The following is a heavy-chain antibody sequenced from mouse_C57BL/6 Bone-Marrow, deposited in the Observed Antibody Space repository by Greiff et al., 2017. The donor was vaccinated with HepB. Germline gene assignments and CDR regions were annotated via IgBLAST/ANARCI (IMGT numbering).Heavy chain of an antibody. V-gene: IGHV1-64*01. Sequence: QVQLQQPGAELVRPGASVTLSCKASGYTFTSYWMHWVKQRPGQGLEWIGMIHPNSGSTNYNEKFKSKATLTVDKSSSTAYMQLSSLTSEDSAVYYCAREVLITTVVRDYWGQGTTLTVSS. CDR1: GYTFTSYW. CDR3: AREVLITTVVRDY. J-gene: IGHJ2*01. D-gene: IGHD1-1*01. CDR2: IHPNSGST.